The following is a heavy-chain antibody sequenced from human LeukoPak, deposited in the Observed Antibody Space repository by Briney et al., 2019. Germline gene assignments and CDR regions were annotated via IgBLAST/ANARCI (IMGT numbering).Heavy chain of an antibody. Sequence: PGGSLRLSCAASGFTFSSYAMSWVRQAPGKGLEWVSAISGSGGSTYYADSVKGRFTISRDNSKNTLYLQMNSLRAEDTAVYYCAKNFLFLVRVSGYPDYWGRGTLVTVSS. D-gene: IGHD5-12*01. CDR2: ISGSGGST. CDR3: AKNFLFLVRVSGYPDY. CDR1: GFTFSSYA. V-gene: IGHV3-23*01. J-gene: IGHJ4*02.